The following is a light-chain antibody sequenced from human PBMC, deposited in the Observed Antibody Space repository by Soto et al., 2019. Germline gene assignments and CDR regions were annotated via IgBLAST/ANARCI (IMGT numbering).Light chain of an antibody. V-gene: IGLV1-47*01. CDR2: RNN. Sequence: QSVLTQPPSASGTPGQRVTISCSGSSSNIGSNFVYWSQQFPGTAPKLLIYRNNQRPSGVPDRFSGSKSGTSASLAISGLTSEDEADYYCAAWDDSLSGWVFGGGTKVTVL. CDR1: SSNIGSNF. J-gene: IGLJ3*02. CDR3: AAWDDSLSGWV.